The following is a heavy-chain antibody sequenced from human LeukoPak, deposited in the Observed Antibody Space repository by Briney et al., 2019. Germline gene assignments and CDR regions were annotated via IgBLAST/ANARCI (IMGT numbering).Heavy chain of an antibody. J-gene: IGHJ4*02. CDR3: AREVVRFLEWLPFDY. D-gene: IGHD3-3*01. V-gene: IGHV4-34*01. Sequence: SETLSLTCAVYGGSFSGYYWSWIRQPPGKGLEWIGEINHSGSTNYNPSLKSRVTISVDTSKNQFSLKLSSVTAADTAVYYCAREVVRFLEWLPFDYWGQGTLVTVSS. CDR2: INHSGST. CDR1: GGSFSGYY.